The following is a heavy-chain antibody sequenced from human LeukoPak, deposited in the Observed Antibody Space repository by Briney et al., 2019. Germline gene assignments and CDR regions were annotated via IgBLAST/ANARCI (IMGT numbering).Heavy chain of an antibody. CDR3: VKDRSTKWSFDY. J-gene: IGHJ4*02. D-gene: IGHD2-15*01. CDR2: IAYDGRVK. V-gene: IGHV3-30*02. Sequence: GGSLRLSCAASGFTFSSDGMHWVRQAPGKGLEWVAFIAYDGRVKYYGDPVKGRFTISRDNSKNTLYLQMISLRPEDTAVYYCVKDRSTKWSFDYWGQGTLVTVSS. CDR1: GFTFSSDG.